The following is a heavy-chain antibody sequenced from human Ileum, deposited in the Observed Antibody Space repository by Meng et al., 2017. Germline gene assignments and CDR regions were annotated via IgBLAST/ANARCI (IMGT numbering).Heavy chain of an antibody. Sequence: GSLRLSCTVSGGSISGYYWSWIRQPAGGGLEWIGRIEPSGSTKYNPSMRSRVTMSVDTSKTQFSLNLSPVTAADTAVYYCAGGGRADGPRPIDYWGQGTMVTVSS. J-gene: IGHJ4*02. CDR1: GGSISGYY. CDR2: IEPSGST. D-gene: IGHD5-24*01. V-gene: IGHV4-4*07. CDR3: AGGGRADGPRPIDY.